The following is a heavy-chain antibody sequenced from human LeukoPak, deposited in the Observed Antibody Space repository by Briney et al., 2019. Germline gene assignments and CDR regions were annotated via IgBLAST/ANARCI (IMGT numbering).Heavy chain of an antibody. D-gene: IGHD3-22*01. CDR2: IYWNDDK. J-gene: IGHJ4*02. CDR3: AHIPNDSSGYYYLTNLYFDY. Sequence: SGPTLVNPTQTLTLTCSFSGFSLSTSGVGVGWIRQPPGKALEWLALIYWNDDKRYSPSLKSRLTITKDTSKNQVVLTMTNMDPVDTATYYCAHIPNDSSGYYYLTNLYFDYWGQGTLVTVSS. V-gene: IGHV2-5*01. CDR1: GFSLSTSGVG.